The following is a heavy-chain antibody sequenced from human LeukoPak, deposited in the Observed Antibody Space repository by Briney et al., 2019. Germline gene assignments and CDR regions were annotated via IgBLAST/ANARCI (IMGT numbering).Heavy chain of an antibody. Sequence: GGSLRLSCAASGFTFTNYAIHWVRQAPGKGLEWVAAISYDGSNKYYGDPVRGRFTISRDNSKNTLYLQMNSLRAEDTAVYYCAKSVSRSYVNGMDVWGQGTTVIVSS. D-gene: IGHD3-10*01. CDR2: ISYDGSNK. CDR3: AKSVSRSYVNGMDV. J-gene: IGHJ6*02. V-gene: IGHV3-30*18. CDR1: GFTFTNYA.